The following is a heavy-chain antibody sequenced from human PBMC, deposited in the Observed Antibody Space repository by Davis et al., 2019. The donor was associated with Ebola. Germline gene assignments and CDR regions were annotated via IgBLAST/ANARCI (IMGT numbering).Heavy chain of an antibody. J-gene: IGHJ5*02. Sequence: PGGSLRLPFPAPEFIFSHYGMHWFRKVPGKGLEWVAVISYDGSSKYYTDSVKGRFTISRDNSKNTLYLQMNSQRAEDTAVYYCARDGVENWFDPWGQETLVTASS. D-gene: IGHD3-10*01. CDR3: ARDGVENWFDP. V-gene: IGHV3-30*03. CDR2: ISYDGSSK. CDR1: EFIFSHYG.